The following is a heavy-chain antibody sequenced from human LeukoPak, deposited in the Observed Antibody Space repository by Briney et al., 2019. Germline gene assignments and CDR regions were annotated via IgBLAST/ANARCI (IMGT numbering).Heavy chain of an antibody. CDR3: AGVGDGCFYY. J-gene: IGHJ4*02. CDR2: ISYSGRA. V-gene: IGHV4-59*02. D-gene: IGHD3-10*01. Sequence: KPPETLSLTCTVSGGSVSIYYWSWLRQPPGKGLVWVGYISYSGRANTNPSLKSRVTISIDTSKNHCALNLGSWTAAETAGYYGAGVGDGCFYYWRQGNPVTVSS. CDR1: GGSVSIYY.